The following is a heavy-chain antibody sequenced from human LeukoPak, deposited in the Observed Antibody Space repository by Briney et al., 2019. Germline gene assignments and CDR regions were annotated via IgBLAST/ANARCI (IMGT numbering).Heavy chain of an antibody. CDR3: ARDWGYGRYYFDY. CDR1: GFNVSRNY. Sequence: GGSLRLSCAVSGFNVSRNYMSWVRQAPGKGLEWVSVIYYGVTTYYADSVKGRFTISRDNSKNTLYLQMNSLRVEDTAVYYCARDWGYGRYYFDYWGQGTLVTVSS. D-gene: IGHD5-12*01. CDR2: IYYGVTT. V-gene: IGHV3-53*01. J-gene: IGHJ4*02.